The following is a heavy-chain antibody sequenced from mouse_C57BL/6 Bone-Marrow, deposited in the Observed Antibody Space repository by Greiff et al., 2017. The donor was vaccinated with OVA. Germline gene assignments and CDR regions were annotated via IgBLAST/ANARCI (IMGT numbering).Heavy chain of an antibody. CDR3: ARDPESY. Sequence: VQLKESWGGLVKPGGSLKLSCAASGFTFSSYAMSWVRQTPEKRLEWVATISDGGSYTYYPDNVKGRFTISRDNAKNNLYLQMSHLKSEDTAMYYCARDPESYWGQGTLVTVSA. CDR1: GFTFSSYA. J-gene: IGHJ3*01. V-gene: IGHV5-4*01. CDR2: ISDGGSYT.